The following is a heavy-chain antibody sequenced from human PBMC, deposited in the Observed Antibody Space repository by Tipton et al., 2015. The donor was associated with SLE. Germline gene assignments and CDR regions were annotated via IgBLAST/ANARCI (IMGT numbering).Heavy chain of an antibody. CDR2: IYYSGST. D-gene: IGHD6-13*01. CDR1: GGSISSYY. V-gene: IGHV4-59*01. CDR3: ARGIAAAGVIFDY. J-gene: IGHJ4*02. Sequence: TLFLTCTVSGGSISSYYWSWIRQPPGKGLEWIGYIYYSGSTNYNPSLKSRVTISVDTSKNQFSLKLSSVTAADTAVYYCARGIAAAGVIFDYWGQGTLVTVSS.